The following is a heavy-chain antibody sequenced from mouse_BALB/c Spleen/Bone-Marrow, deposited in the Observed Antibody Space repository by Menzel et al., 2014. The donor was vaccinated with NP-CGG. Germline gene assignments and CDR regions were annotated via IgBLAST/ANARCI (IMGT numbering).Heavy chain of an antibody. CDR3: ARSGKVRNAMDY. D-gene: IGHD2-14*01. V-gene: IGHV1S137*01. Sequence: QVQLQQSGAKLVRPGVSVKISCKGSGYTFTDHAMHWVKQSHAKSLEWIGLISGYYGDAIYNQKFKGKATMTVGKSSSTAYMELARLTSEDSAIYYCARSGKVRNAMDYWGQGTSVTVSS. CDR2: ISGYYGDA. J-gene: IGHJ4*01. CDR1: GYTFTDHA.